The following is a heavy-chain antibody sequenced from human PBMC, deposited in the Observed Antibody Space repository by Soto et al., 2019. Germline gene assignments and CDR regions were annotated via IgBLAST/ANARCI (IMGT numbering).Heavy chain of an antibody. CDR2: ISGSGGST. J-gene: IGHJ4*02. V-gene: IGHV3-23*01. CDR3: AKAPPRQGPCDSSGWPDY. Sequence: LRLSCAASGFTFSSYAMSWVRQAPGKGLEWVSAISGSGGSTYYADSVKGRFTISRDNSKNTLYLQMNSLRAEDTAVYYCAKAPPRQGPCDSSGWPDYWGQGTLVTVSS. D-gene: IGHD3-22*01. CDR1: GFTFSSYA.